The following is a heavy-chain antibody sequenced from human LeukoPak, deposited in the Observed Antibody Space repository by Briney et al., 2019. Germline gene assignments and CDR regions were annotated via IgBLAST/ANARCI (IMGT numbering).Heavy chain of an antibody. CDR2: IRSKAYGGTT. D-gene: IGHD3-22*01. CDR1: GFTFGDYA. V-gene: IGHV3-49*03. J-gene: IGHJ4*02. CDR3: TRDLPYYYDSSGYSGY. Sequence: GGSLRLSCTASGFTFGDYAMNWFRQAPGKGLEWVGFIRSKAYGGTTEYAASVKGRFTISRDDSKSIAYLQMNSLKNEDTAVYYCTRDLPYYYDSSGYSGYWGQGTLVTVSS.